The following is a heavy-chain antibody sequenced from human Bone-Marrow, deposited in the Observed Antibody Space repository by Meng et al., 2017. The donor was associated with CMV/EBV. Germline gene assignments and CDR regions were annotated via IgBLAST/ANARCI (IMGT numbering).Heavy chain of an antibody. V-gene: IGHV2-70D*14. CDR2: IDWDDDK. J-gene: IGHJ6*02. CDR3: ARDGIVGAPGNYGMDV. D-gene: IGHD1-26*01. CDR1: GFSLSTSGMR. Sequence: SGPTLVKPTQTLTLTCTFSGFSLSTSGMRVSWIRQPPGKALEWLARIDWDDDKFYSTSLKTRLTISKDTSKNQEVLTMTNMDPVDTATYYCARDGIVGAPGNYGMDVWGQGTTVTVSS.